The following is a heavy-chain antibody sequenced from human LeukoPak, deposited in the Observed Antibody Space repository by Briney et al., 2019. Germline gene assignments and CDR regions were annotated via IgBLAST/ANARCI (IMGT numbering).Heavy chain of an antibody. CDR1: GYTFTSYG. D-gene: IGHD5-24*01. Sequence: ASVKVSCKASGYTFTSYGISWVRQAPGQGLEWMGWISAYNGNTNYAQKFQGRVTMTEDTSTDTAYMELSSLRSEDTAVYYCATLPTNVGRDGYKTFYYFDYWGQGTLVTVSS. CDR3: ATLPTNVGRDGYKTFYYFDY. V-gene: IGHV1-18*01. CDR2: ISAYNGNT. J-gene: IGHJ4*02.